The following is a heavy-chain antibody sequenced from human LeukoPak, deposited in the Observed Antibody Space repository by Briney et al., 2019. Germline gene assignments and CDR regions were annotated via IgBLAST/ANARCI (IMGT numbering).Heavy chain of an antibody. D-gene: IGHD2-2*02. CDR3: ARECSSTSCYSGTNSDY. J-gene: IGHJ4*02. CDR2: IYYSGST. V-gene: IGHV4-31*03. CDR1: GGSISSGGYY. Sequence: SETLSLTCTVSGGSISSGGYYWSWIRQHPGKGLEWIGYIYYSGSTYYNPSLKSRVTISVATSKNQFSLKLSSVTAADTAVYYCARECSSTSCYSGTNSDYWGQGTLVTVSS.